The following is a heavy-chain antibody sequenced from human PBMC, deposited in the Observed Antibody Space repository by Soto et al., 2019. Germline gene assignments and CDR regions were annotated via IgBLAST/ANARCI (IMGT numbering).Heavy chain of an antibody. CDR2: INHSGST. V-gene: IGHV4-34*01. CDR1: GGSFSGYD. J-gene: IGHJ4*02. D-gene: IGHD2-8*02. Sequence: QVQLQQWGAGLLKPSETLSLTCAVYGGSFSGYDWTWIRQPPGTGLEWIGEINHSGSTNYNPSLKSRVTISVDTSKKQFSLKLTSVTAADMAVYYCARDKITGLFDYWGQGTLVTVSS. CDR3: ARDKITGLFDY.